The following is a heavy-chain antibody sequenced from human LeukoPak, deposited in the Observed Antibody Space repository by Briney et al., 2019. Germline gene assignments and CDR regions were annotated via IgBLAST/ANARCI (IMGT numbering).Heavy chain of an antibody. D-gene: IGHD2-2*01. CDR2: ISSSSSYT. J-gene: IGHJ4*02. CDR3: AKSLEEYQLLPLDY. Sequence: GGSLRLSCAASGFTFSDYYMSWIRQAPGKGLEWVSYISSSSSYTNHADSVKGRFTISRDNAKNSLYLQMNSLRAEDTAVYYCAKSLEEYQLLPLDYWGQGTLVTVSS. V-gene: IGHV3-11*06. CDR1: GFTFSDYY.